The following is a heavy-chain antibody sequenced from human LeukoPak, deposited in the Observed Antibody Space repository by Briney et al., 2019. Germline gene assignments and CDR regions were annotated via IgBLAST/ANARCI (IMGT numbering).Heavy chain of an antibody. CDR3: ARGEQQLVILRIRRAWFDP. Sequence: SQTLSLTCAISGDSVSSNSAAWNWIRQSPSRGLEWLGRTYYRSKWYNDYAVSVKSRITINPDTSKNQFSLQLNSVTPEDTAVYYCARGEQQLVILRIRRAWFDPWGQGTLVTVSS. V-gene: IGHV6-1*01. CDR2: TYYRSKWYN. CDR1: GDSVSSNSAA. D-gene: IGHD6-13*01. J-gene: IGHJ5*02.